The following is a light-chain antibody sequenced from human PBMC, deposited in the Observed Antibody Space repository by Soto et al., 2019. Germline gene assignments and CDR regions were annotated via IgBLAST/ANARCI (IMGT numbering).Light chain of an antibody. J-gene: IGKJ5*01. V-gene: IGKV3-20*01. CDR2: CAS. CDR1: QSVSSSY. Sequence: IVLTQAPGTLSLSQGERATLSCRASQSVSSSYLAWYQQKPGQAPRLLIYCASSRATGIPDRFSGSGSGTDFTLTISRLEPEDFAVYYCQQYGSSRATFGQGTRLEI. CDR3: QQYGSSRAT.